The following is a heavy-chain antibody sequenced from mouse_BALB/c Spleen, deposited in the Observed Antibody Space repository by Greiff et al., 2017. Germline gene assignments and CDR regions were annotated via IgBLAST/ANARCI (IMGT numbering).Heavy chain of an antibody. V-gene: IGHV1-54*01. Sequence: VKLQESGAELVRPGTSVKVSCKASGYAFTNYLIEWVKQRPGQGLEWIGVINPGSGGTNYNEKFKGKATLTADKSSSTAYMQLSSLTSDDSAVYFWARDSMIRGWFAYWGQGTLVTVSA. CDR1: GYAFTNYL. CDR2: INPGSGGT. J-gene: IGHJ3*01. D-gene: IGHD2-4*01. CDR3: ARDSMIRGWFAY.